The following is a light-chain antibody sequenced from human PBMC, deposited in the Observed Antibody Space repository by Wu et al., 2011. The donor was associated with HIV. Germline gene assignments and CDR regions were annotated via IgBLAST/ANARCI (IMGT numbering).Light chain of an antibody. Sequence: EIVLRQFPSTQSLSPGERALFSCRASQRLSSRSLAWYQQKRGQPPRLLISGASIRATGIPDKFSGAGAGTDFSLIISGLEPEDSAVYYCQQYGDSPITFGQGT. V-gene: IGKV3-20*01. J-gene: IGKJ5*01. CDR2: GAS. CDR3: QQYGDSPIT. CDR1: QRLSSRS.